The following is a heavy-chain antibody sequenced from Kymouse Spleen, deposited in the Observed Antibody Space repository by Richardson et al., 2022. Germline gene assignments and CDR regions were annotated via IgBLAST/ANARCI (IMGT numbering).Heavy chain of an antibody. Sequence: QVQLQQWGAGLLKPSETLSLTCAVYGGSFSGYYWSWIRQPPGKGLEWIGEINHSGSTNYNPSLKSRVTISVDTSKNQFSLKLSSVTAADTAVYYCARGSITMVRGVIISYYYYGMDVWGQGTTVTVSS. CDR3: ARGSITMVRGVIISYYYYGMDV. CDR1: GGSFSGYY. CDR2: INHSGST. V-gene: IGHV4-34*01. D-gene: IGHD3-10*01. J-gene: IGHJ6*02.